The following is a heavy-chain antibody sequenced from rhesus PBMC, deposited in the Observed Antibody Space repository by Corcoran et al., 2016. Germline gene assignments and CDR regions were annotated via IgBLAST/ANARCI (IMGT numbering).Heavy chain of an antibody. D-gene: IGHD1-1*01. J-gene: IGHJ6*01. CDR3: TRDELRVGLDS. CDR1: GVPFRSSS. Sequence: EVHLLASGGVLVQPGGSLGVSCAASGVPFRSSSMSWVRQAPGKGLEWVSDSSYTGKTIYYADYVKGRFTSSRDNAKNSLSLQRSSLRAEDTAVYYCTRDELRVGLDSWGQGVVVTVSS. V-gene: IGHV3-136*01. CDR2: SSYTGKTI.